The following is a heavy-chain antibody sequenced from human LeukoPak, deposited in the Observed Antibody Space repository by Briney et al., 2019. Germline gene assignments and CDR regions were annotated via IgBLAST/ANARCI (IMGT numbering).Heavy chain of an antibody. CDR2: IIPIFGTA. CDR1: GGTFSSYA. D-gene: IGHD2-2*01. V-gene: IGHV1-69*13. CDR3: ARTALVRVRYCSSTSCYGGAFDI. Sequence: ASVKVSCKASGGTFSSYAISWVRQAPGQGLEWMGGIIPIFGTANYAQKFQGRVTITADESTSTAYMELSSLRSEDTAVYYCARTALVRVRYCSSTSCYGGAFDIWGQGTMVTVSS. J-gene: IGHJ3*02.